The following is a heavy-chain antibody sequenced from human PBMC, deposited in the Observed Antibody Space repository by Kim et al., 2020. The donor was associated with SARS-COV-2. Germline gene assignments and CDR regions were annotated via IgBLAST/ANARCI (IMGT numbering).Heavy chain of an antibody. D-gene: IGHD2-21*02. CDR2: IYPDGIRT. CDR1: GFTFTSHG. Sequence: GGSLRLSCTASGFTFTSHGMHWVRHAPGKGLLWVPRIYPDGIRTYYADSVMGRFTISRDNAKNILYLQMNSLRADDTAIYYCVRGGGGDCHRSDLCGQGT. CDR3: VRGGGGDCHRSDL. J-gene: IGHJ1*01. V-gene: IGHV3-74*01.